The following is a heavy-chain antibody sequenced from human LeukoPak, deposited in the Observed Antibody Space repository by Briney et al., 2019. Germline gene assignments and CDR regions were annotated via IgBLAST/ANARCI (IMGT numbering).Heavy chain of an antibody. CDR1: GGTFSSYA. D-gene: IGHD6-6*01. J-gene: IGHJ6*02. CDR3: ARLPLRSIAVGYYGMDV. Sequence: SVKVSCKASGGTFSSYAISWVRQAPGQGLEWMGGIIPIFGTANYAQKFQGRVTITADESTSTDYMELSSLRSEDTAVYYCARLPLRSIAVGYYGMDVWGQGTTVTVSS. CDR2: IIPIFGTA. V-gene: IGHV1-69*13.